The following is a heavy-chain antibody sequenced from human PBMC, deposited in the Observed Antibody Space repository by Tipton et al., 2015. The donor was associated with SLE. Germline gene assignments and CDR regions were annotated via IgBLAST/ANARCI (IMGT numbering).Heavy chain of an antibody. D-gene: IGHD2/OR15-2a*01. CDR2: ISAYSGST. Sequence: QVQLVQSGAEVKKPGASVKVSCKASGYIFTEYGFSWVRQAPGQGPEWMGWISAYSGSTNYAQNFQGRVTMTSDAFAKTAYLELRSLRSADTAVYYCAREYNNTNLLDYWGQGTLVTVSS. CDR1: GYIFTEYG. J-gene: IGHJ4*02. V-gene: IGHV1-18*01. CDR3: AREYNNTNLLDY.